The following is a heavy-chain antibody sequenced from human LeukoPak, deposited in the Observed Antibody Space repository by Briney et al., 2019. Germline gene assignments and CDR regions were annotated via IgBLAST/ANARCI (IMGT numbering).Heavy chain of an antibody. Sequence: GGSLRLSCAASGFTFSSYAMSWVRQAPGKGLEWVSAISGSGGSTYYADSVKGRFTISRDNSKNTLCLQMNSLRVEDTAVYYCARGWLPFDYWGQGTLVTVSS. CDR1: GFTFSSYA. D-gene: IGHD5-12*01. CDR2: ISGSGGST. J-gene: IGHJ4*02. V-gene: IGHV3-23*01. CDR3: ARGWLPFDY.